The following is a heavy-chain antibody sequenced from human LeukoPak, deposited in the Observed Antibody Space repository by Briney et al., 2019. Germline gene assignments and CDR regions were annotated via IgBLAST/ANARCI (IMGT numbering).Heavy chain of an antibody. Sequence: PGGSLRLSCAASGFTFSSYAMHWVRQAPGKGLEWVAVISYDGSNKYYADSVKGRFTISRDNSKNTLYLQMNSLRAEDTAVYYCARDLGGATFYWGQGTLVTVSS. V-gene: IGHV3-30-3*01. CDR2: ISYDGSNK. D-gene: IGHD1-26*01. J-gene: IGHJ4*02. CDR1: GFTFSSYA. CDR3: ARDLGGATFY.